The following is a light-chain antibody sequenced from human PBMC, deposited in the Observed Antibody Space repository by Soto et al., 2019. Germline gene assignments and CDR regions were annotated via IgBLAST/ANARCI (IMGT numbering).Light chain of an antibody. V-gene: IGLV2-14*01. CDR2: EVS. J-gene: IGLJ2*01. CDR3: RSYTSSTHVV. Sequence: QSVLTQPASVSGSPGQSLPISFTGTSSDVGGYNYVSWYHQHPGKAPKLMIYEVSNRPSGVSNRFSGSKSGNTASLTISGLQSEDEADYYCRSYTSSTHVVFGGGTKLTVL. CDR1: SSDVGGYNY.